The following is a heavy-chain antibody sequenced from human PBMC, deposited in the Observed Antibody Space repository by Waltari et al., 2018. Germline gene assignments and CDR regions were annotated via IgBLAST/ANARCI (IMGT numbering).Heavy chain of an antibody. D-gene: IGHD2-15*01. J-gene: IGHJ4*02. CDR1: GFTFSSYG. Sequence: QVQLVESGGGVVQPGGSLRLSCAASGFTFSSYGMHWVRQDPGKGLGWVAFIRYDGSNKDYADSVKGRFTISRDNSKNTLYLQRNSLRAEDTAVYYCAKVVVAANSFFDYWGQGTLVTVSS. CDR3: AKVVVAANSFFDY. CDR2: IRYDGSNK. V-gene: IGHV3-30*02.